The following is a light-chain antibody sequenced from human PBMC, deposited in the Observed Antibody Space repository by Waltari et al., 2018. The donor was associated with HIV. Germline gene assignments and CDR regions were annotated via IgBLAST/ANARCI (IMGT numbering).Light chain of an antibody. CDR3: SSYTSISSQV. J-gene: IGLJ2*01. CDR1: SSDVGRYNY. V-gene: IGLV2-14*01. CDR2: EVS. Sequence: QSALTQPASVPGPPGQSIPIPCMGTSSDVGRYNYVSWYQHHPGKAPQVIIYEVSNRPSVVSNRFSASKSGNTASLTISGLQTEDEADYYCSSYTSISSQVFGGGTKLTVL.